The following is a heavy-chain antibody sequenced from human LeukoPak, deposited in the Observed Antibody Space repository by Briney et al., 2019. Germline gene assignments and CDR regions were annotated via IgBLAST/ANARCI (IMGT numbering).Heavy chain of an antibody. Sequence: ASETLSLTCTVSGGSISSGDYYWSWIRQPPGKGLEWIGYIYYSGSTYYNPSLKSRATISVDASKNQFSLKLSSVTAADTAVYYCASQELYCSSTSCYELIDYWGQGTLVTVSS. CDR2: IYYSGST. V-gene: IGHV4-30-4*01. J-gene: IGHJ4*02. CDR1: GGSISSGDYY. CDR3: ASQELYCSSTSCYELIDY. D-gene: IGHD2-2*01.